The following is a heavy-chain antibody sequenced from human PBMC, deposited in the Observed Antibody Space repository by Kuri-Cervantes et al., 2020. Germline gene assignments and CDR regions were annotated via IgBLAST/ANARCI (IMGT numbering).Heavy chain of an antibody. J-gene: IGHJ5*02. V-gene: IGHV4-59*08. Sequence: SETLSLTCTISGGSISGNYWSWIRQPPGKGLEWIGHIYSSGSTSYNLSLKSRVTISIDTSKNQFSLKLSSVTAADTAVYYCARANGYSSSWGFDPWGQGTLVTVSS. D-gene: IGHD6-13*01. CDR1: GGSISGNY. CDR3: ARANGYSSSWGFDP. CDR2: IYSSGST.